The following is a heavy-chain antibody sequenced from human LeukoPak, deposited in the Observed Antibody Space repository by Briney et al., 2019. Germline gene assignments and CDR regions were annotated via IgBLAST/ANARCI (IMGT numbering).Heavy chain of an antibody. Sequence: SETLSLTCTVSGGSISSFYWSWIRQPPGKGLEWIGYIFYSGSTNYNPSLKSRVTMSVATSKNQFSLKLSPVTAADTAVYYCARHTPVPLPSGFYFEMDVWGQGTTVTVSS. CDR1: GGSISSFY. J-gene: IGHJ6*02. D-gene: IGHD2-15*01. V-gene: IGHV4-59*08. CDR3: ARHTPVPLPSGFYFEMDV. CDR2: IFYSGST.